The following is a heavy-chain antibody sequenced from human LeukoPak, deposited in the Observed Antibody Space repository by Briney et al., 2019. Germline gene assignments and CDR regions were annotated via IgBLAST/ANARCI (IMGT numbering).Heavy chain of an antibody. CDR1: GFTFSSYG. D-gene: IGHD3-10*01. J-gene: IGHJ6*03. Sequence: PGGSLRLSCAASGFTFSSYGMSWVRQAPGKGLEWVSAISGSGGSTYYADSVKGRFTISRDNSKNTLYLQMNSLRAEDTAVYYCAKRVGDYGSGSYYNVYYYYYMDVWGKGTTVTISS. CDR3: AKRVGDYGSGSYYNVYYYYYMDV. CDR2: ISGSGGST. V-gene: IGHV3-23*01.